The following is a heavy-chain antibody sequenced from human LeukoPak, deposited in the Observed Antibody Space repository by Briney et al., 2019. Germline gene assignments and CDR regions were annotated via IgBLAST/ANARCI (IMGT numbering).Heavy chain of an antibody. J-gene: IGHJ6*03. CDR2: IYPGDSDT. CDR3: ARAYRGNMVRGVIISASPGQNHMDV. D-gene: IGHD3-10*01. CDR1: GYSFTSYW. Sequence: GESLKISCKGSGYSFTSYWIGWVRQMPGKGLEWMGIIYPGDSDTRYSPSFQGQVTISADKSISTAYMELSSLRSEDTAVYYCARAYRGNMVRGVIISASPGQNHMDVWGKGTTVTISS. V-gene: IGHV5-51*01.